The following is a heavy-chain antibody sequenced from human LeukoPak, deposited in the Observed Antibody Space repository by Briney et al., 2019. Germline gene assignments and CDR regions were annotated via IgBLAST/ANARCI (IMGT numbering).Heavy chain of an antibody. CDR1: GYSISSGYY. CDR2: IYESGST. CDR3: ARVPPPSLRRNWFDP. J-gene: IGHJ5*02. D-gene: IGHD2-15*01. V-gene: IGHV4-38-2*02. Sequence: PSETLSLTCSVSGYSISSGYYWGWIRQPPGKGLKWIGNIYESGSTYYNPSLKSRVTISVDTSKNQFSLKLSSVTAADTAVYYCARVPPPSLRRNWFDPWGQGTLVTVSS.